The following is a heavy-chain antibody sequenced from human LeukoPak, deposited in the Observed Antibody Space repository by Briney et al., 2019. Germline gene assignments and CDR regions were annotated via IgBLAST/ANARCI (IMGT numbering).Heavy chain of an antibody. V-gene: IGHV1-18*01. CDR3: ARVMGYSSGWYLPLRSYYYYMDV. CDR1: GYTFTSYG. CDR2: ISAYNGNT. Sequence: ASVKVSCKASGYTFTSYGISWVRQAPGQGLEWMGWISAYNGNTNYAQKLQGGVTMTTDTSTSTAYMELRSLRSDDTAVYYCARVMGYSSGWYLPLRSYYYYMDVWGKGTTVTVSS. D-gene: IGHD6-19*01. J-gene: IGHJ6*03.